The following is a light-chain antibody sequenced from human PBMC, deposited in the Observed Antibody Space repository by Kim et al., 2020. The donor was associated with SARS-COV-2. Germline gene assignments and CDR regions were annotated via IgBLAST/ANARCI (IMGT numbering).Light chain of an antibody. CDR2: LEGSGSY. V-gene: IGLV4-60*03. CDR1: RGHSSYS. CDR3: ETWDSNTRV. J-gene: IGLJ3*02. Sequence: SSVKLTCTLRRGHSSYSIAWHQQQPGKAPRYLMKLEGSGSYNKGSGVPDRFSGSSSGADRYLTSSNLQSEDEADYYCETWDSNTRVFGGGTKLTVL.